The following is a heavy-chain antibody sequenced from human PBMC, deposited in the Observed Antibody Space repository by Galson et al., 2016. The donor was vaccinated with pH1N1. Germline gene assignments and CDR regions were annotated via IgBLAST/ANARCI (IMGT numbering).Heavy chain of an antibody. J-gene: IGHJ6*02. CDR3: TKWSQRLPLYSGMDV. V-gene: IGHV3-23*01. D-gene: IGHD1-26*01. Sequence: GSLRLSCAASGFTFSNYVIYWLRQAPGKGLEWVASISGSSLSTYYADSVKGRFTISRDNSKNTLYLQMNSLRAADTALYYCTKWSQRLPLYSGMDVWGQGTAVTVSS. CDR2: ISGSSLST. CDR1: GFTFSNYV.